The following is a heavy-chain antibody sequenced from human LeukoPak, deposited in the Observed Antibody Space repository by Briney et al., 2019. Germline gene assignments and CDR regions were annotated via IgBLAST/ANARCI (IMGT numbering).Heavy chain of an antibody. CDR1: GFTVSSFY. CDR2: ISGSGGST. D-gene: IGHD1-26*01. CDR3: AKDVDSGSYCFFDY. V-gene: IGHV3-23*01. J-gene: IGHJ4*02. Sequence: GGSLRLSCASSGFTVSSFYMSWVRQAPGKGLEWVSAISGSGGSTHYADSVKGRFTISRDNSKNTLYLQMNSLRAEDTAVYYCAKDVDSGSYCFFDYWGQGTLVTVSS.